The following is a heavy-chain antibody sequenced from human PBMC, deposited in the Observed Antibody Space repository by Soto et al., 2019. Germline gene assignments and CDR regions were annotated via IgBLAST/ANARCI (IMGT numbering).Heavy chain of an antibody. D-gene: IGHD2-2*01. V-gene: IGHV1-3*01. Sequence: ASVKVSCKASGYTFTSYAMHWVRQAPGQRLEWMGWINAGNGNTKYSQKFQGRVTITRDTSASTAYMELSSLRSEDTAVYYCARAHIVVVPAAMSGWGQGTLVTVSS. J-gene: IGHJ4*02. CDR3: ARAHIVVVPAAMSG. CDR1: GYTFTSYA. CDR2: INAGNGNT.